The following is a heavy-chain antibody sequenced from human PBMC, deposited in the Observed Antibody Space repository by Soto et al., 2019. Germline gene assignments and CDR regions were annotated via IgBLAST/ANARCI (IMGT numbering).Heavy chain of an antibody. J-gene: IGHJ4*02. CDR1: GLTFSSSW. CDR2: ISGDGSTL. CDR3: AREDRTTSWSPLDY. Sequence: EVQLVESGGGLVQPGGSLRLSCAASGLTFSSSWMHWVRQAPGKGLVWVSRISGDGSTLNYADSVRGRFTMSRDSAKNTLYLQMNSLRAGDTAVYHCAREDRTTSWSPLDYWGQGTLVTVSS. V-gene: IGHV3-74*01. D-gene: IGHD2-2*01.